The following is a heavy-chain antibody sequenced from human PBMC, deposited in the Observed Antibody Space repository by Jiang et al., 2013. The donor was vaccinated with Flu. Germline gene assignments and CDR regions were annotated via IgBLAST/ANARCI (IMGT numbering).Heavy chain of an antibody. V-gene: IGHV2-5*02. J-gene: IGHJ3*02. CDR3: AHRDYGKMGGAFDI. CDR2: FLGMNXK. D-gene: IGHD4-17*01. Sequence: PHGKALGVACTHFLGMNXKRYSPSLKSRLTITKDTSKNQVVLTMTNMDPVDTATYYCAHRDYGKMGGAFDIWGQGTMVTVSS.